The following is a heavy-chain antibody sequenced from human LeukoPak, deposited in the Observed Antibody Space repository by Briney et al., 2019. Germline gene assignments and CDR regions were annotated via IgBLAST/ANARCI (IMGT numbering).Heavy chain of an antibody. J-gene: IGHJ6*03. D-gene: IGHD4-17*01. CDR1: GFTFSSYE. CDR2: ISGSGSTI. Sequence: PGGSLRLSCAASGFTFSSYEMNWVRQAPGKGLEWISYISGSGSTIYCADSVKGRFTISRDNARSSLYLQLNSLRAEDTAVYYCARDWQTVDGNYCYMDVWGKGTTVTISS. V-gene: IGHV3-48*03. CDR3: ARDWQTVDGNYCYMDV.